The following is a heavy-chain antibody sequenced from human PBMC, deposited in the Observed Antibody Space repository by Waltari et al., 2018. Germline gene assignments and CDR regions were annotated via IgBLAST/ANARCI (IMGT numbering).Heavy chain of an antibody. CDR3: ARAGRSSGYSDAFDI. Sequence: EVQLVESGGGLIKPGGSLRLSCAAAGFPVSSNYQSGVRQAPGKGMEWVSVIHSGGSTYYADSVKGLCTISRDNSKNSLYLQMNSLRAEDTAVYYCARAGRSSGYSDAFDIWGQGTMVTVSS. J-gene: IGHJ3*02. D-gene: IGHD3-22*01. V-gene: IGHV3-53*01. CDR1: GFPVSSNY. CDR2: IHSGGST.